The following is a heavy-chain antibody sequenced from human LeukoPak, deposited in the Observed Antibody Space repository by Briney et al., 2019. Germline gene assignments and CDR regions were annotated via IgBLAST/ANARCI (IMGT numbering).Heavy chain of an antibody. CDR3: ARDSLHLGRGDYEY. CDR2: MNQDGNEK. V-gene: IGHV3-7*01. J-gene: IGHJ4*02. CDR1: GFTLSNYW. Sequence: GGSLRLSCGASGFTLSNYWMRWVRQAPGKGLEWVANMNQDGNEKYYVASVKGRFTISRDNAKNSLYLQMNSLRAEDTAVYYCARDSLHLGRGDYEYWGQGILVAVSS.